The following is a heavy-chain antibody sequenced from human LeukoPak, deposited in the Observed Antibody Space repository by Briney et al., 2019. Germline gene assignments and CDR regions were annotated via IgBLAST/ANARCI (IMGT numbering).Heavy chain of an antibody. D-gene: IGHD2-15*01. Sequence: GGSLRLSCAASGFTFSSYSMNWVRQAPGKGLEWVSAISGSGGSTYYADSVKGRFTISRDNSKNTLYLKMNSLRAEATAVYYCAKDGIVVVVAATGAFDIWGQGTMVTVSS. CDR1: GFTFSSYS. V-gene: IGHV3-23*01. CDR2: ISGSGGST. J-gene: IGHJ3*02. CDR3: AKDGIVVVVAATGAFDI.